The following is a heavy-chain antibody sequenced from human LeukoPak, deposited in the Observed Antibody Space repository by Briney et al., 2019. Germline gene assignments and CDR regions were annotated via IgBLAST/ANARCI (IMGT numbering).Heavy chain of an antibody. V-gene: IGHV3-23*01. CDR2: ISGGGGTT. D-gene: IGHD5-12*01. CDR3: AKDQEGLSSGYDLEYFDY. Sequence: PGRSLRLSCAASGLTFTSYAMNWVRQAPGKGLEWVSAISGGGGTTYYADSVKGRFTISRDNSKNTLFLQMNSLRAEDTAVYYCAKDQEGLSSGYDLEYFDYWGQGTLVTVSS. CDR1: GLTFTSYA. J-gene: IGHJ4*02.